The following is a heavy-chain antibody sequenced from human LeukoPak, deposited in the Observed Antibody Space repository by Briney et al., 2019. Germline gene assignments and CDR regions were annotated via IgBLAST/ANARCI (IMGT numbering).Heavy chain of an antibody. D-gene: IGHD3-16*02. CDR3: VRGDYVWGSYRYFPSGLYFDY. CDR2: INHSGST. Sequence: PSETLSLTCAVYGGSFSGYYWSGIGQPPGKGREGIGEINHSGSTNYNPSLKSRVTISVDTSKNQFSLKLSSVTAADTAVYYCVRGDYVWGSYRYFPSGLYFDYWGQGTLVTVSS. J-gene: IGHJ4*02. V-gene: IGHV4-34*01. CDR1: GGSFSGYY.